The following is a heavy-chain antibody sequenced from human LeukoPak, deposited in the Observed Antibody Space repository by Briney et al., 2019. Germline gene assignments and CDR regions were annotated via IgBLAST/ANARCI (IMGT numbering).Heavy chain of an antibody. D-gene: IGHD3-10*01. Sequence: SETLSLTCTVSGYSISSGYYWGWIRQPPGKGLEWIGSIYHSGRTYYNPSLKSRVTISVDTSKNQFSLKLSSVTAADTAVYYCARDRPPWFGELLPSYYYYYMDVWGKGTTVTISS. J-gene: IGHJ6*03. CDR2: IYHSGRT. CDR1: GYSISSGYY. CDR3: ARDRPPWFGELLPSYYYYYMDV. V-gene: IGHV4-38-2*02.